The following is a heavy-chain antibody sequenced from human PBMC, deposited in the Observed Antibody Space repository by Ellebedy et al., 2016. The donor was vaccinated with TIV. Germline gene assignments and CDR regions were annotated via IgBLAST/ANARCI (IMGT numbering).Heavy chain of an antibody. Sequence: AASVKVSCKASGGTFSSYVISWVRQAPGQGLEWMGGIITILDIASYPQKFQGRVTITADKSTSTAYMDLSSLRSEDTAVYYCATQKYYGSGTTVKYFDYWGQGTLVTVSS. J-gene: IGHJ4*02. V-gene: IGHV1-69*10. D-gene: IGHD3-10*01. CDR3: ATQKYYGSGTTVKYFDY. CDR2: IITILDIA. CDR1: GGTFSSYV.